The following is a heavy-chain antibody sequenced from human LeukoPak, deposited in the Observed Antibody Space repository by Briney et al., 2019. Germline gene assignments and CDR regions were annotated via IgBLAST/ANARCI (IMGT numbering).Heavy chain of an antibody. CDR3: ARRKIYSSSWYFDY. D-gene: IGHD6-13*01. CDR2: INHSGST. CDR1: GGSFSGYY. Sequence: PSETLSLTCAVYGGSFSGYYWSWIRQPPGKGLEWIGEINHSGSTNYNPSLKSRVTISVDTSKNQFSLKLSSVTAADTAVYYCARRKIYSSSWYFDYWGQGTLVTVSS. V-gene: IGHV4-34*01. J-gene: IGHJ4*02.